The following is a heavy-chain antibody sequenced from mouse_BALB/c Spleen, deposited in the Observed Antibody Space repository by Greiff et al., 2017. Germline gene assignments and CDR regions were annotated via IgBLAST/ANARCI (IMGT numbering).Heavy chain of an antibody. V-gene: IGHV5-6-5*01. J-gene: IGHJ2*01. Sequence: EVQVVESGGGLVKPGGSLKLSCAASGFTFSSYAMSWVRQTPEKRLEWVASISSGGSTYYPDSVKGRFTISRDNARNILYLQMSSLRSEDTAMYYCAGSSYYFGYWGQGTTLTVSS. CDR3: AGSSYYFGY. CDR2: ISSGGST. D-gene: IGHD1-1*01. CDR1: GFTFSSYA.